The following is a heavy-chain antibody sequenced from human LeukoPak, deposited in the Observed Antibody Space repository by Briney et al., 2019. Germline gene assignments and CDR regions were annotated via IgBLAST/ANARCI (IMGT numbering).Heavy chain of an antibody. J-gene: IGHJ4*02. CDR3: AKASDYGDYDIVHYFDY. D-gene: IGHD4-17*01. V-gene: IGHV3-23*01. Sequence: GGSLRLSCAASGFTFSSYAMSWVRQAPGKGLEWVSAISGSGGSTYYADSVKGRFTISRDNSKNTLYLQMNSLRAEDTAVYYCAKASDYGDYDIVHYFDYWGQGTLVTVSS. CDR1: GFTFSSYA. CDR2: ISGSGGST.